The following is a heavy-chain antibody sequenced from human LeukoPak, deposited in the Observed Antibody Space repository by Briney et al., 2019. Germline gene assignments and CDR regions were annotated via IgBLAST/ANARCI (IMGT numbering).Heavy chain of an antibody. CDR3: ERSPAVAASSWFDP. J-gene: IGHJ5*02. Sequence: ASVKVSCKASGYTFTGYYMRWVRQAPGQGLGWMGWINPNSGGTNYAQKFQGRVTMTRDTSISTAYRELSRLRSDDTAVYYCERSPAVAASSWFDPWGQGTLVTVAS. CDR2: INPNSGGT. CDR1: GYTFTGYY. V-gene: IGHV1-2*02. D-gene: IGHD6-19*01.